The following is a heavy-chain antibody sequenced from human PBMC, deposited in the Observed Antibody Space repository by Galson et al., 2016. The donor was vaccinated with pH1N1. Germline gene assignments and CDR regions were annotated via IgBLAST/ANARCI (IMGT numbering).Heavy chain of an antibody. CDR2: IKSKFHGGAT. D-gene: IGHD1-14*01. V-gene: IGHV3-15*01. CDR3: FAWHDDAWGTGNTFEV. CDR1: GFTFSNTW. Sequence: SLRLSCAASGFTFSNTWMHWVRQAPGKGLEWVGRIKSKFHGGATDYAAPVQGRFTISRDDSENTLYLQMISLKTEDTALYYCFAWHDDAWGTGNTFEVWGQGTMVSVSS. J-gene: IGHJ3*01.